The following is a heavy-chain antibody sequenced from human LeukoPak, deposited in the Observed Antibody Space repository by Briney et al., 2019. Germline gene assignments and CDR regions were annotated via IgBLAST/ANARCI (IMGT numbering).Heavy chain of an antibody. CDR3: ARDFHNSRGNY. J-gene: IGHJ4*02. CDR1: GYSISSGYY. D-gene: IGHD1-14*01. Sequence: SETLSLTCTVSGYSISSGYYWGWIRQPPGKGLEWIGSIYYSGSTYYNPSLKSRVTISVDTSKNQFSLKLNSVTAADTAVYYCARDFHNSRGNYWGQGTLVTVSS. V-gene: IGHV4-38-2*02. CDR2: IYYSGST.